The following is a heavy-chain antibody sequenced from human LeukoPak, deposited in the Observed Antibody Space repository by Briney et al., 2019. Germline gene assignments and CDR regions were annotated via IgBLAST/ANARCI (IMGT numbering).Heavy chain of an antibody. CDR3: AKRGSGSPRNYYYYYMDV. CDR1: GYTFTGYY. Sequence: GASVKVSCKASGYTFTGYYMHWVRQAPGQGLEWMGWINPNRGGTNYAQKFQGRVTMTRDTSISTAYMELSRLRSDDTAVYYCAKRGSGSPRNYYYYYMDVWGKGTTVTVS. J-gene: IGHJ6*03. CDR2: INPNRGGT. D-gene: IGHD3-10*01. V-gene: IGHV1-2*02.